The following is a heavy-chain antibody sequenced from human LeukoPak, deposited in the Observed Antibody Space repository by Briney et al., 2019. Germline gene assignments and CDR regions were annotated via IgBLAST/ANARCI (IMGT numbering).Heavy chain of an antibody. J-gene: IGHJ5*02. CDR2: IYYTGNT. V-gene: IGHV4-39*07. CDR1: GYSISSSYSY. D-gene: IGHD3-10*01. CDR3: ARGSGTTGEVKFDP. Sequence: SETLSLTCTVSGYSISSSYSYWGWIRQPPGMGLEWIGSIYYTGNTYYNASLKSQVSISIDTSKNQFSLKLMSVTAADTAVYYCARGSGTTGEVKFDPWGQGTLVTVSS.